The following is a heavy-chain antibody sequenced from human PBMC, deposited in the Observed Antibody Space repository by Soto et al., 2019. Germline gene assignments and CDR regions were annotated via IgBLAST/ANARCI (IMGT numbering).Heavy chain of an antibody. J-gene: IGHJ6*02. CDR2: ISAYNGNT. Sequence: ASVKVSCQASGYTFTSYGISWVRQAPGQGLEWMGWISAYNGNTNYAQKLQGRVTMTTDTSTSTAYMELRSLRSDDTAVYYCARVVVVPAAIPDYYYGMDVWGQGTTVTVSS. CDR3: ARVVVVPAAIPDYYYGMDV. V-gene: IGHV1-18*01. D-gene: IGHD2-2*02. CDR1: GYTFTSYG.